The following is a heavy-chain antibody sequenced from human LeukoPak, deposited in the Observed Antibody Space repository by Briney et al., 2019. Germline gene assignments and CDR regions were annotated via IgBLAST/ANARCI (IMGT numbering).Heavy chain of an antibody. J-gene: IGHJ5*02. Sequence: PGVSLRLSCAASGFTFSSYAMSWVRQAPGKGLEWVSAISGSGGSTYYADSVKGRFTISRDNSKNTLYLQMNSLRAEDTAVYYCAKEAVAYCGGDCYTTPWGQGTLVTVSS. CDR3: AKEAVAYCGGDCYTTP. CDR2: ISGSGGST. D-gene: IGHD2-21*02. V-gene: IGHV3-23*01. CDR1: GFTFSSYA.